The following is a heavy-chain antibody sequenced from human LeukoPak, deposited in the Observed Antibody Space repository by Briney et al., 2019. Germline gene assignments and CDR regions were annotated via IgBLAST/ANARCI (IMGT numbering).Heavy chain of an antibody. J-gene: IGHJ4*02. CDR2: MNPNSGNT. D-gene: IGHD3-3*01. Sequence: ASVKVSCKASGYTFTNYDINWVRQATEQGLEWMGWMNPNSGNTGYAQKFQGRVTMTRNTSISTVYMELSSLRSDDTAVYYCARDLLGGDFWSGYPDYWGQGTLVTVSS. V-gene: IGHV1-8*01. CDR1: GYTFTNYD. CDR3: ARDLLGGDFWSGYPDY.